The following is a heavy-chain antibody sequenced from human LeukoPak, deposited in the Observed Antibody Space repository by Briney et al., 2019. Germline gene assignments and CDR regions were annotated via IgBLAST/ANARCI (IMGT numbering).Heavy chain of an antibody. CDR1: GLSFSGFW. J-gene: IGHJ4*02. CDR2: INENGAER. V-gene: IGHV3-7*01. Sequence: GGSLGLSCAVSGLSFSGFWMGWVRQAPGRGQEWVANINENGAERNYVDSVKGRFTISRDNAKNSLSLQMDSLRAEDTAVYYCASGGHLDYWGQGTLVTVSS. CDR3: ASGGHLDY.